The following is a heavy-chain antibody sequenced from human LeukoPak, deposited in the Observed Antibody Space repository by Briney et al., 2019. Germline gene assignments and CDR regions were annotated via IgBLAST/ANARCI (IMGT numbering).Heavy chain of an antibody. Sequence: SETLSLTCTVSGGSISSSSYYWGWIRQPPGKGLEWIGSIYYSGSTYYNPSLKSRDTISVDTSKNQFSLKLSSVTAADTAVYYCARLDYYDSNFDIWGQGTMVTVSS. CDR3: ARLDYYDSNFDI. CDR1: GGSISSSSYY. V-gene: IGHV4-39*01. CDR2: IYYSGST. J-gene: IGHJ3*02. D-gene: IGHD3-16*01.